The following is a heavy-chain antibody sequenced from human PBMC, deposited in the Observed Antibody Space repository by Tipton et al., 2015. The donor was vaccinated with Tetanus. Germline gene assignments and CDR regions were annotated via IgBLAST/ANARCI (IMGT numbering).Heavy chain of an antibody. CDR2: IYTSGST. CDR3: ATSGGGHCGAKCLINFFDP. Sequence: TLSLTCTVSGGSISSYYWSWIRQPAGKGLEWIGHIYTSGSTNYNPSLKSRVTMSVDTSKNQFSLKLSSVTAADTAVYYCATSGGGHCGAKCLINFFDPWGQGTLVTVSS. CDR1: GGSISSYY. V-gene: IGHV4-4*07. J-gene: IGHJ5*02. D-gene: IGHD2-15*01.